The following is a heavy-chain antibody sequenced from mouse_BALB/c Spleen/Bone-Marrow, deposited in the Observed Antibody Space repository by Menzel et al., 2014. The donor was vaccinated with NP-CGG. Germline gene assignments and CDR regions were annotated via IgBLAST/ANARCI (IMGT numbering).Heavy chain of an antibody. V-gene: IGHV5-2*01. CDR3: ARHGDYYGSSLFAY. CDR1: EYEFPSHD. D-gene: IGHD1-1*01. Sequence: EVQLVESGGGLMQPGESLKLSCESTEYEFPSHDMSWVRKTPEKRLELVAAINSDGGSTYYPDTMERRFIISRDNSKKTLYLQMSSLRSEDTAFYYCARHGDYYGSSLFAYWGQGTLVTVSA. CDR2: INSDGGST. J-gene: IGHJ3*01.